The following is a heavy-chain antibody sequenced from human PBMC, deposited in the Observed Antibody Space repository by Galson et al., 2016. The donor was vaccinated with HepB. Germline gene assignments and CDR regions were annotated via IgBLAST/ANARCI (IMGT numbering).Heavy chain of an antibody. Sequence: SLRLSCAVSVFTFPMHWMDWVRQASGKGLVWVSRIRSDGSYITYADSVKGRFTISRDDSKNTLYLQMNSLGVEDTAIYYCAKGRINIDQDFDYWCQGTLVTVSS. D-gene: IGHD2-15*01. CDR2: IRSDGSYI. V-gene: IGHV3-74*01. CDR3: AKGRINIDQDFDY. J-gene: IGHJ4*02. CDR1: VFTFPMHW.